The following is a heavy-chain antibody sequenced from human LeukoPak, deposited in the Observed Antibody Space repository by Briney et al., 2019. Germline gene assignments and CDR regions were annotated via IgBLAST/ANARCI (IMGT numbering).Heavy chain of an antibody. CDR1: GFTFSSST. V-gene: IGHV3-21*04. D-gene: IGHD3-10*01. CDR3: AKRGGYETMAAFDY. CDR2: ITSTDT. Sequence: GGSLRLSCAASGFTFSSSTMNWVRQAPGKGLEWISSITSTDTYYADSVKGRFTISRDNSKNTLYLQMSSLRAEDSAVYYCAKRGGYETMAAFDYWGQGTLVTVSS. J-gene: IGHJ4*02.